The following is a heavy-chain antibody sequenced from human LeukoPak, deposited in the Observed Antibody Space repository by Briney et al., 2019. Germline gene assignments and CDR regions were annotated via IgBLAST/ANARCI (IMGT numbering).Heavy chain of an antibody. CDR3: VRDLDWGAFDV. J-gene: IGHJ3*01. V-gene: IGHV3-21*04. CDR1: GFTFSSYS. Sequence: GGSLRLSCAASGFTFSSYSLNWVRQAPGKGLEWVSSISTSSSYIYYAESVKGRFTISRDNAKKSVYLQMNSLRAEDTALYYCVRDLDWGAFDVWGQGRMVTVSS. D-gene: IGHD3/OR15-3a*01. CDR2: ISTSSSYI.